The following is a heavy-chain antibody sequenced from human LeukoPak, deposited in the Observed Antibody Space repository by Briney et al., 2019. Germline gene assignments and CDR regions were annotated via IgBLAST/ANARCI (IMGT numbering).Heavy chain of an antibody. D-gene: IGHD3-3*01. CDR1: GYTFTSYD. CDR3: ARGRPDFWSGYYSFSGFDY. V-gene: IGHV1-8*01. J-gene: IGHJ4*02. CDR2: MNPNSGNT. Sequence: GASVKVSCKASGYTFTSYDINWVRQATGQGLEWMGWMNPNSGNTGYAQKFQGRVTMTRNTSIGTAYMELSSLRSEDTAVYYCARGRPDFWSGYYSFSGFDYWGQGTLVTVSS.